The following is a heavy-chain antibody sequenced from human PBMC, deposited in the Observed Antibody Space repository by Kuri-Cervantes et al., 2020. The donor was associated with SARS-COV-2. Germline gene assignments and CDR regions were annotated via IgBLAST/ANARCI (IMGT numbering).Heavy chain of an antibody. CDR2: TYYRSRWYD. CDR1: GDSVSSNSAA. D-gene: IGHD5-12*01. Sequence: SQTLSLTCAIPGDSVSSNSAAWNWIRQSPSRGLEWLGRTYYRSRWYDDYAVSVKSRITINPDTSKNQFSLLLNSVTPEDTAVYYCARAQRGLMVALDYWGQGTLVTVSS. CDR3: ARAQRGLMVALDY. V-gene: IGHV6-1*01. J-gene: IGHJ4*02.